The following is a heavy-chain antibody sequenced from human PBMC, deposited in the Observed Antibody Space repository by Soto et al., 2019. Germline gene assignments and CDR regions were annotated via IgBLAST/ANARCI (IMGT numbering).Heavy chain of an antibody. CDR3: ARELRSGYYLDYYYYGMDV. Sequence: GASVKVSCKASGYTFTSYGISWVRQAPGQGLEWMGWISAYNGNTNYAQKLQGRVTMTTDTSTSTAYMELRSLRSDDTAVYYCARELRSGYYLDYYYYGMDVWGQGTKVTVSS. D-gene: IGHD3-22*01. CDR1: GYTFTSYG. CDR2: ISAYNGNT. V-gene: IGHV1-18*01. J-gene: IGHJ6*02.